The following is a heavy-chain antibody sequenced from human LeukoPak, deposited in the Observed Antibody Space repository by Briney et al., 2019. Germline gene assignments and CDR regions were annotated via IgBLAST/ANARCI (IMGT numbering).Heavy chain of an antibody. CDR2: ISYDGSNK. Sequence: GGSLRLSCAASGFTFSSYGMHWVRQAPGKGLEWVAVISYDGSNKYYADSVKGRFTISRDNSKNTLYLQMNSLRAEDTAVYYCARDHLAPRSSALDYWGQGTLVTVSS. D-gene: IGHD6-19*01. CDR1: GFTFSSYG. J-gene: IGHJ4*02. V-gene: IGHV3-30*03. CDR3: ARDHLAPRSSALDY.